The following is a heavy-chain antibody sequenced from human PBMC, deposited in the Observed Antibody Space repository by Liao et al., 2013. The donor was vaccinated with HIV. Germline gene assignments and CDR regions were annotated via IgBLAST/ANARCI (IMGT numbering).Heavy chain of an antibody. CDR3: ARADRRVVAAAGGYYYYMDV. V-gene: IGHV4-61*02. D-gene: IGHD6-13*01. CDR2: IYRSRTT. Sequence: QVQLQESGPGLVKPSQTLSLTCSVSGGSISGGSYYWSWIRQPAGKGLEWIGRIYRSRTTNYNPSLKSRVTISIDTSKNQFSLKLSSVTAADTAVYYCARADRRVVAAAGGYYYYMDVWGEREPTVTV. CDR1: GGSISGGSYY. J-gene: IGHJ6*03.